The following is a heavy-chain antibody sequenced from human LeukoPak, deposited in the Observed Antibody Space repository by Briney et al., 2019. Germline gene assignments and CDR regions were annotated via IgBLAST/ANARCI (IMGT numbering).Heavy chain of an antibody. CDR1: GGTFSSYA. J-gene: IGHJ3*02. V-gene: IGHV1-69*13. CDR2: IIPIFGTA. D-gene: IGHD6-6*01. CDR3: ARSFRSMAARPRAYDAFDI. Sequence: GASVKVSCKASGGTFSSYAISWVRQAPGQGLEWMGGIIPIFGTANYAQKFQGRVTITADESTSTAYMELSSLRSEDTAVYYCARSFRSMAARPRAYDAFDIWGQGTMVTVSS.